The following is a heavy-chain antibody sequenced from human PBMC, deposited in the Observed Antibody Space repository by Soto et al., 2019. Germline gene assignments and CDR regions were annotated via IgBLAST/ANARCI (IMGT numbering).Heavy chain of an antibody. D-gene: IGHD2-15*01. V-gene: IGHV1-18*01. CDR2: ISAYNGNT. CDR1: GYTFTSYG. CDR3: ARDLRRTPDAFDI. Sequence: ASVKVSCKASGYTFTSYGIGWVRQAPGQGLEWMGWISAYNGNTNYAQKLQGRVTMTTDTSTSIAYMELRSLRSDDTAVYYCARDLRRTPDAFDIWGQGTMVTVSS. J-gene: IGHJ3*02.